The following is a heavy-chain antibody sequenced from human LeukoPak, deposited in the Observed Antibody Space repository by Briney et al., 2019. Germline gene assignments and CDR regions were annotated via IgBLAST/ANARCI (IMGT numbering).Heavy chain of an antibody. J-gene: IGHJ4*02. D-gene: IGHD6-13*01. CDR3: AKDAYSSSWYYFDY. CDR2: ISGSGGST. Sequence: QPGGSLRLSCAASGFTFSSYAMSWVRQAPGKGLEWVSGISGSGGSTYSADSVKGRFTISRDNSKDTLFLQMNSLRAEDTAVYYCAKDAYSSSWYYFDYWGQGTLVTVSS. CDR1: GFTFSSYA. V-gene: IGHV3-23*01.